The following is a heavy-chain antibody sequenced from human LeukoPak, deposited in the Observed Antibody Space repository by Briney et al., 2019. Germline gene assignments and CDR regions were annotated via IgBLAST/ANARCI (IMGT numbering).Heavy chain of an antibody. D-gene: IGHD2-2*01. J-gene: IGHJ5*02. CDR3: TRELGYCSSTSCYWWFDP. Sequence: PGGSLRLSCTASGFTFGDYAMSWVRQAPGKGLEWVGFIRSKAYGGTTEYAASVKGRFTISRDDSKSIAYLRMNSLKTEDTAVYYCTRELGYCSSTSCYWWFDPWGQGTLVTVSS. CDR1: GFTFGDYA. V-gene: IGHV3-49*04. CDR2: IRSKAYGGTT.